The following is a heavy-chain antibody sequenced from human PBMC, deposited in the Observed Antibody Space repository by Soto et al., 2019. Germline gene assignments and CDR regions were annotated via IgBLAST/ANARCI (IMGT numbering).Heavy chain of an antibody. Sequence: SETLSLTCTASGGSVSSGSYYWSWMRQPPGKGLEWIGSIYYTGSTNYNPSLKSRVTMSVDTSKNQFSLKLISVTAAADTAVYYCARVPQAYVDGMDVWGQGTTVTVSS. J-gene: IGHJ6*02. CDR3: ARVPQAYVDGMDV. D-gene: IGHD3-16*01. V-gene: IGHV4-61*01. CDR2: IYYTGST. CDR1: GGSVSSGSYY.